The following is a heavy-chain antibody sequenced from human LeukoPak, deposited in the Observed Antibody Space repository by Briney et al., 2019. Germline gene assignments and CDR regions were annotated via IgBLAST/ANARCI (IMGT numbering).Heavy chain of an antibody. Sequence: GGSLRLSCAASGFTFSTFAMSWGRQAPGKGLEWVSTITRSGAAKYYADSVKGRFTISRDNSKNTLYLQMDSLGAEDTALYYCAKDHPSCGGRDCLLFDNWGQGTLVTVSS. CDR2: ITRSGAAK. CDR1: GFTFSTFA. D-gene: IGHD2-21*01. CDR3: AKDHPSCGGRDCLLFDN. J-gene: IGHJ4*02. V-gene: IGHV3-23*01.